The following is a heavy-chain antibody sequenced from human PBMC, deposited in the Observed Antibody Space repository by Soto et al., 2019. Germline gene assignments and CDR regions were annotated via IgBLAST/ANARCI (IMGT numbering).Heavy chain of an antibody. Sequence: QVQLVQSGAEVKKPGSSVKVSCKASGGTFISYAISWVRQAPGQGLEWMGGIIPIFGTANYAQKFQGRVTITADESTSTAYMELSSLRSEDTAVYYCERDQVYGGNSAGGLDYWGQGTLVTVSS. CDR3: ERDQVYGGNSAGGLDY. V-gene: IGHV1-69*12. CDR1: GGTFISYA. J-gene: IGHJ4*02. CDR2: IIPIFGTA. D-gene: IGHD2-21*02.